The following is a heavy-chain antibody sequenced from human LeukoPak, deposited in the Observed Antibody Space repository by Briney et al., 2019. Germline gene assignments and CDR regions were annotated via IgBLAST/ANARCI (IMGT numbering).Heavy chain of an antibody. Sequence: GRSLRLSCAASGFTFSSYDMHWVRQAPGKGLEWVADIWNDGSKKYYGDSVKGRFTISRDNSKNTLYLQMNSLRAEDTAVYYCARDPRGSTWNHYYYYYMDVWGKGTTVTVSS. CDR3: ARDPRGSTWNHYYYYYMDV. J-gene: IGHJ6*03. V-gene: IGHV3-33*01. D-gene: IGHD6-13*01. CDR2: IWNDGSKK. CDR1: GFTFSSYD.